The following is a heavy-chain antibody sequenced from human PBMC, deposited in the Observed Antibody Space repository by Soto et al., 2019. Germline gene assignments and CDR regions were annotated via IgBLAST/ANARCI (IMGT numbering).Heavy chain of an antibody. D-gene: IGHD2-15*01. J-gene: IGHJ6*02. CDR1: GFTFSNCG. CDR3: ARCSRNSCYAYGVDV. Sequence: EVQLVESGGGLVQPGGSLRLSRAASGFTFSNCGMNWVRQTPGKGLEWVSYISDSGATKHYADSVKGRFTISRDNGKDSLYLQMNSLRDEDTAVYFCARCSRNSCYAYGVDVWGQGATVTVSS. CDR2: ISDSGATK. V-gene: IGHV3-48*02.